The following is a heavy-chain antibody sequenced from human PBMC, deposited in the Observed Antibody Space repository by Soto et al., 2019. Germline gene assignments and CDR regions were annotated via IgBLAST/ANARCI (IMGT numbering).Heavy chain of an antibody. CDR3: AANPIFCSGGSCYPSNWFDP. CDR1: SGSISSSNW. CDR2: IYHSGST. J-gene: IGHJ5*02. Sequence: QVQLQESGPGLVKPSGTLSLTCAVSSGSISSSNWWSWVRQPPGKGLEWIGEIYHSGSTNYNPSLKSRVTISVDKSKNQFSLKLSSVTAADTAVYYCAANPIFCSGGSCYPSNWFDPWGQGTLVTVSS. D-gene: IGHD2-15*01. V-gene: IGHV4-4*02.